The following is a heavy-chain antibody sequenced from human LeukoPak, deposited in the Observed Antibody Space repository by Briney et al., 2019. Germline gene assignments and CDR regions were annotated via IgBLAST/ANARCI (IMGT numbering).Heavy chain of an antibody. CDR1: GGSISSSNW. CDR2: IYHSGST. D-gene: IGHD5-24*01. Sequence: SETLSLTCAVSGGSISSSNWWSWVRQPPGKGLEWIGEIYHSGSTNYNPSLKSRVTISVDTSKNQFSLKLSSVTAADTAVYYCARVGDGYNRVFDYWGQGTLVTVSS. CDR3: ARVGDGYNRVFDY. V-gene: IGHV4-4*02. J-gene: IGHJ4*02.